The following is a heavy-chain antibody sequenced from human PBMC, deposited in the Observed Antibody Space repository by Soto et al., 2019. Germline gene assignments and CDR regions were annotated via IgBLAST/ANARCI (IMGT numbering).Heavy chain of an antibody. V-gene: IGHV3-23*01. CDR3: AKAPGSGQWLRLLPEFYFDY. D-gene: IGHD5-12*01. Sequence: PWGSLRLSCAASGFTFSSYAMSWVRQAPGKGLEWVSAISGSGGSTYYADSVKGRFTISRDNSKNTLYLQMNSLRAEDTAVYYCAKAPGSGQWLRLLPEFYFDYWGQGTLVTVSS. CDR2: ISGSGGST. CDR1: GFTFSSYA. J-gene: IGHJ4*02.